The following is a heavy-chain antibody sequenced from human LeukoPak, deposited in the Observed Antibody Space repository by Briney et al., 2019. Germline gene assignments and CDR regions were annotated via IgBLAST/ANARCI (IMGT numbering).Heavy chain of an antibody. V-gene: IGHV4-34*01. CDR1: GGSFSGYY. Sequence: TSETLSLTCAVYGGSFSGYYWSWIRQPPGKGLEWIGEINHSGSTNYNPSLKSRVTISVDTSKNQFSLKLSSVTAADTAVYYCARDYYDGSGLRAFDIWGQGTMVTVSS. CDR3: ARDYYDGSGLRAFDI. CDR2: INHSGST. D-gene: IGHD3-22*01. J-gene: IGHJ3*02.